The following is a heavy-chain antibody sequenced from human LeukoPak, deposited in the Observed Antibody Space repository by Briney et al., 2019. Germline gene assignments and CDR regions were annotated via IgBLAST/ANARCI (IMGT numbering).Heavy chain of an antibody. CDR2: IKQDGREK. D-gene: IGHD1-1*01. V-gene: IGHV3-7*01. J-gene: IGHJ4*02. CDR3: ARGTTLPGLDY. CDR1: GFTFSNSG. Sequence: PGRSLRLSCAASGFTFSNSGMTWVRQAPGKGLEWVANIKQDGREKHYVDSVKGRFTISRDNAKNSLYLQMNSLRAEDTAVFYCARGTTLPGLDYWGQETLVTVSS.